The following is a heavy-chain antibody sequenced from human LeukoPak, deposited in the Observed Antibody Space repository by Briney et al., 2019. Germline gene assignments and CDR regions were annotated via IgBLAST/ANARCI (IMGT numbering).Heavy chain of an antibody. Sequence: SETLSLTCTVSGGSISSSSYYWGWIRQPPGKGLEWIGSIYYSGSTYYNPSLKSRVTISVDTSKNQFSLKLSSVTAADTAVYYCARPKYYGGNRWGTFDYWGQGTLVTVSS. CDR3: ARPKYYGGNRWGTFDY. J-gene: IGHJ4*02. D-gene: IGHD4-23*01. CDR2: IYYSGST. V-gene: IGHV4-39*07. CDR1: GGSISSSSYY.